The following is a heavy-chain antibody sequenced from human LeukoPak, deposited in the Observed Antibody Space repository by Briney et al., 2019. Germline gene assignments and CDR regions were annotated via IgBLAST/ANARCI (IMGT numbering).Heavy chain of an antibody. CDR3: ASVNSTPYP. V-gene: IGHV4-39*07. Sequence: PSETLSLTCTVSGGSISSSSNYWSWIRQPPGKGLEWIGEINHSGSTNYNSSLKSRVTISVDTSKNQFSLKLSSVTAADTAVYYCASVNSTPYPWGQGTLVTVSS. CDR2: INHSGST. J-gene: IGHJ4*02. CDR1: GGSISSSSNY. D-gene: IGHD2-15*01.